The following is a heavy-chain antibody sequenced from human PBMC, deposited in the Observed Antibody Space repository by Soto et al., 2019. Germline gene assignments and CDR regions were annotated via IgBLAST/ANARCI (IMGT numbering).Heavy chain of an antibody. CDR3: ARQIAVAGPGDY. V-gene: IGHV3-30-3*01. D-gene: IGHD6-19*01. Sequence: QVQLVESGGGVVQPGRSLRLSCAASGFTFSSYAMHWVRQAPGKGLEWVAVISYDGSNKYYADSVKGRFTISRDNSKNTLYLQMNSLRAEDTAVYYCARQIAVAGPGDYWGQGTLVTVSS. CDR1: GFTFSSYA. CDR2: ISYDGSNK. J-gene: IGHJ4*02.